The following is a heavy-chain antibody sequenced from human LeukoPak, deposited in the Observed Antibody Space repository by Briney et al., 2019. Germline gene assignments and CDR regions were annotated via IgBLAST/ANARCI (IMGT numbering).Heavy chain of an antibody. CDR3: AKDLAEMATIIDY. CDR1: GFTFSSYA. Sequence: PGGSLRLSCAASGFTFSSYAMTWVRQAPGKGLEWVSAVSGSGGSTYYADSVEGRFTISRDNSKNTLYLQMNSLRAEDTAVYYCAKDLAEMATIIDYWGQGTLVTVSS. V-gene: IGHV3-23*01. CDR2: VSGSGGST. J-gene: IGHJ4*02. D-gene: IGHD5-24*01.